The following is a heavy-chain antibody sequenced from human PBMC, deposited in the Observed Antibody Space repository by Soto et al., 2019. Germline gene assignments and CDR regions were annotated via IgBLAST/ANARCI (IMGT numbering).Heavy chain of an antibody. D-gene: IGHD4-17*01. CDR2: ISYDGSNK. V-gene: IGHV3-30*18. Sequence: QVQLVESGGGVVQPGRSLRLSCAASGFTFSSYGMHWVRQAPGKGLEWVAVISYDGSNKYYADSVKGRFTSSRDNSKNTLYLQMNSLRAEDTAVYYCAKDLANYGDYVGGIDYWGQGSLVTVSS. CDR3: AKDLANYGDYVGGIDY. J-gene: IGHJ4*02. CDR1: GFTFSSYG.